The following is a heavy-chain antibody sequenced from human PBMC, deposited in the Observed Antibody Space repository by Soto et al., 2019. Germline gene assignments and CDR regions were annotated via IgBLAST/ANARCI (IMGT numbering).Heavy chain of an antibody. V-gene: IGHV4-31*03. D-gene: IGHD1-7*01. Sequence: TCTVSGGSISSGGYYWSWIRQHPGKGLEWIGYIYYSGSTYYNPSLKSRVTISVDTSKNQFSLKLSSVTAADTAVYYCARGRLELPGGYFDYWGQGTLVTVSS. CDR1: GGSISSGGYY. J-gene: IGHJ4*02. CDR2: IYYSGST. CDR3: ARGRLELPGGYFDY.